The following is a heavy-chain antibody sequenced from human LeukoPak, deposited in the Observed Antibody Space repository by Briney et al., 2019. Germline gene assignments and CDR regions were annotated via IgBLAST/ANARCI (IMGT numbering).Heavy chain of an antibody. CDR2: IWYDGSNK. CDR3: ARRTYSGSYYWFDY. D-gene: IGHD1-26*01. V-gene: IGHV3-33*01. CDR1: GFTFSSYG. J-gene: IGHJ4*02. Sequence: TGRSLRLSCAASGFTFSSYGMNWVRQAPGKGLEWVAVIWYDGSNKYYADSVKGRFTISRDNSKNTLYLQMNSLRAEDTAVYYCARRTYSGSYYWFDYWGQGTLVTVSS.